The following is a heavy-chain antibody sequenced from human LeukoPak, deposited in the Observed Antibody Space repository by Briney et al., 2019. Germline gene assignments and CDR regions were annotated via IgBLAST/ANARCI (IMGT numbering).Heavy chain of an antibody. J-gene: IGHJ4*02. CDR2: ISAFNGNT. V-gene: IGHV1-18*01. CDR1: GYTFTSYD. D-gene: IGHD3-10*01. CDR3: ARVYSSAFDH. Sequence: SMKVSCKASGYTFTSYDIVWVRQAPGQGLEWMGWISAFNGNTNNAQKVQGRVTMTTDTSTSTAYMELRSLTSDDTAMYYCARVYSSAFDHWGQGTLVTVTS.